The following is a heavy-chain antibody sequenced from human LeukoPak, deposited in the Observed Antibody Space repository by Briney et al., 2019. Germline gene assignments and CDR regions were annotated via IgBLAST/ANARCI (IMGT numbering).Heavy chain of an antibody. CDR1: GFTFSSYS. V-gene: IGHV3-48*04. Sequence: GGSLRLSCAASGFTFSSYSMNWVRQAPGKGLEWVSYISSSSSTIYYADSVKGRFTIARDNAKNSVYLEMNSLRADDTAVYYCARSARLMKGVVEVTALDDWGQGTLVTVSS. CDR2: ISSSSSTI. D-gene: IGHD3-3*01. J-gene: IGHJ4*02. CDR3: ARSARLMKGVVEVTALDD.